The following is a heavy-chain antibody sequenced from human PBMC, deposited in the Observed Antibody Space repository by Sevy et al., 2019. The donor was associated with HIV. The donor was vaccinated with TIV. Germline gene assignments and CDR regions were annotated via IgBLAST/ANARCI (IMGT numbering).Heavy chain of an antibody. CDR2: IYTSGST. Sequence: SETLSLTCTVSGGSISSGSYYWSWIRQPAGKGLEWIGRIYTSGSTSYNPSLKSRVTISVDTSKNQFSLKLSSVTAADTAVYYCARESGDCSSTSCYEGVFDYWGQGTLVTVSS. V-gene: IGHV4-61*02. D-gene: IGHD2-2*01. CDR3: ARESGDCSSTSCYEGVFDY. J-gene: IGHJ4*02. CDR1: GGSISSGSYY.